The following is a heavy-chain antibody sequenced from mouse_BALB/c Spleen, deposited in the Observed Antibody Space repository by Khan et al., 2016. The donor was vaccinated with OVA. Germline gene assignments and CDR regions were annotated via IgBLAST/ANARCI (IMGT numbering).Heavy chain of an antibody. D-gene: IGHD1-3*01. CDR1: GFTFSSFS. CDR3: ARNNFGAFAY. V-gene: IGHV5-9-1*01. CDR2: INSDGTST. Sequence: EVELVESGGGLVKPGGSLKLSCAASGFTFSSFSMSWVRQTPAKRLEWVATINSDGTSTYYQDSVKGRFTISRDNAKNTLYLQMNSLRSEDTAMYYCARNNFGAFAYWGQGTPVTVSA. J-gene: IGHJ3*01.